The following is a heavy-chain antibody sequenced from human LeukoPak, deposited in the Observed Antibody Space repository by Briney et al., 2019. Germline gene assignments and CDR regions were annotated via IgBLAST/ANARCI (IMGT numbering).Heavy chain of an antibody. CDR1: GGSISSYY. Sequence: SETLSLTCTVSGGSISSYYWSWIRQPPGKGLEWIGYIYYSGSTNYNPSLKSRVTISVDTSKNQFSLKLCSVTAADTAVYYCARDRSGWYSGTRGWFDPWGQGTLVTVSS. CDR2: IYYSGST. J-gene: IGHJ5*02. CDR3: ARDRSGWYSGTRGWFDP. D-gene: IGHD6-19*01. V-gene: IGHV4-59*01.